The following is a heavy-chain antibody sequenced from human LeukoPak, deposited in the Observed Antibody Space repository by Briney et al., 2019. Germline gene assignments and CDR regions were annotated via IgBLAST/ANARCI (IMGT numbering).Heavy chain of an antibody. D-gene: IGHD6-19*01. CDR3: ARHQEGAVARGMDV. CDR2: TYYRSKWYY. J-gene: IGHJ6*02. CDR1: GDSVSSKSTA. V-gene: IGHV6-1*01. Sequence: SQTLSLTCAISGDSVSSKSTAWNWIRQSPSRGLEWLGRTYYRSKWYYDYALSVKGRITINPDTSKNQFSLQLNSVTPEDTAIYYCARHQEGAVARGMDVWGQGTTVTVSS.